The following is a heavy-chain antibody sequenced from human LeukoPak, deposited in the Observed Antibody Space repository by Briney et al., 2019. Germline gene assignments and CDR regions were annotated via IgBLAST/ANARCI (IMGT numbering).Heavy chain of an antibody. CDR2: INPNSGGT. V-gene: IGHV1-2*04. J-gene: IGHJ6*02. Sequence: ASVKVSCKASGYTFTGYYMHWVRQAPGQGLEWMGWINPNSGGTNYAQKFQGWVTMTRDTSISTAYMELSRLRSDDTAVCYCARSLDYYYYGMDVWGQGTTVTVSS. CDR3: ARSLDYYYYGMDV. CDR1: GYTFTGYY.